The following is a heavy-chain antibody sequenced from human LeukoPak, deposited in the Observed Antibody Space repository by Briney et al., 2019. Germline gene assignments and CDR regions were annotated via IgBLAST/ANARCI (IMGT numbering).Heavy chain of an antibody. CDR2: ITGSGQGS. V-gene: IGHV3-23*01. Sequence: GGSLRLSCAASGFTFTRYAMSWVRQAPGTGLEWVSGITGSGQGSYYADSVKGRFTISRDNSKNTLYLEMKSLRAEDTAVYYCAKDPYSSSTFDWFDPWGQGTLVIVSS. J-gene: IGHJ5*02. CDR3: AKDPYSSSTFDWFDP. CDR1: GFTFTRYA. D-gene: IGHD6-6*01.